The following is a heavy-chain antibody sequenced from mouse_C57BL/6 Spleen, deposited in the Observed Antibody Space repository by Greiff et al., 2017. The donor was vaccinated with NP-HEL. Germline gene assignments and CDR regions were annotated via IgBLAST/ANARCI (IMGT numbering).Heavy chain of an antibody. Sequence: VHLVESGAELVKPGASVKISCKASGYAFSSYWMNWVKQRPGKGLEWIGQIYPGDGDTNYNGKFKGKATLTADKSSSTAYMQLSSLTSEDSAVYFCARSLYGYYFEYWGQGTTLTVSS. CDR1: GYAFSSYW. J-gene: IGHJ2*01. V-gene: IGHV1-80*01. CDR3: ARSLYGYYFEY. D-gene: IGHD1-1*02. CDR2: IYPGDGDT.